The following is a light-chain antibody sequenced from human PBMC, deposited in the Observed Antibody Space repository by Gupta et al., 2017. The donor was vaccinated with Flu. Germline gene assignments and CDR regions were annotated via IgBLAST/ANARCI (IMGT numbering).Light chain of an antibody. CDR1: GFKVGSNC. Sequence: QSVLTQPPSASVPPGQRVTISCSGSGFKVGSNCVSGYQQWQGTAPNLLIYKNNQRRSGVPERFSGSTYGTSAALAVSGLRAEDEADYYCDASDDSRSGVVFGGGTKLTVL. J-gene: IGLJ2*01. V-gene: IGLV1-47*01. CDR2: KNN. CDR3: DASDDSRSGVV.